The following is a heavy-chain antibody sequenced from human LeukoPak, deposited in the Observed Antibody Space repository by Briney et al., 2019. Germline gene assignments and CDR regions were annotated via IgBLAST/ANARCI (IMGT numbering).Heavy chain of an antibody. D-gene: IGHD3-3*01. CDR2: IRSKANSYAT. Sequence: PGGSLRLSCAASGFTFSASAVHWVRQASGKGLEWVGRIRSKANSYATAYAASVKGRFTISRDDSKNTAYLQMNSLKTEDTAVYYCTSLHEHNYDFWSGSHLRYMDVWGKGTTVTVSS. V-gene: IGHV3-73*01. J-gene: IGHJ6*03. CDR1: GFTFSASA. CDR3: TSLHEHNYDFWSGSHLRYMDV.